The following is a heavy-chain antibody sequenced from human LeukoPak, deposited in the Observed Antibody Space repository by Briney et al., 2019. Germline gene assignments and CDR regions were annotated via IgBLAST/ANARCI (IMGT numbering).Heavy chain of an antibody. D-gene: IGHD6-19*01. CDR2: INHSGST. V-gene: IGHV4-34*01. CDR1: GGSISSYY. J-gene: IGHJ4*02. CDR3: ARGRGGWYVGVDY. Sequence: SETLSHTCTVSGGSISSYYWSWIRQPPGKGLEWIGEINHSGSTNYNPSLKSRVTISVDTSKNQFSLKLSSVTAADTAVYYCARGRGGWYVGVDYWGQGTLVTVSS.